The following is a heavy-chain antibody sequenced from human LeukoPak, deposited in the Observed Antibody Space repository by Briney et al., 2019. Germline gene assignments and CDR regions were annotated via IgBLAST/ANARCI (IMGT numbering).Heavy chain of an antibody. CDR2: IYSGGST. D-gene: IGHD6-13*01. CDR3: ARVDIAAAGTRSGPDNY. Sequence: GRSLTLSCAASGFTVSINYMSWVRQPPGKGLEWVSVIYSGGSTSYADSVKARFTISRDNSKNPLYLQINSLTAEDTAVYYTARVDIAAAGTRSGPDNYWGQGTLVTVSS. V-gene: IGHV3-53*01. J-gene: IGHJ4*02. CDR1: GFTVSINY.